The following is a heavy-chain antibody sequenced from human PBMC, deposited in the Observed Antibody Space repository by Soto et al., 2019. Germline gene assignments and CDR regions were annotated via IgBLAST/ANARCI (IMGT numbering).Heavy chain of an antibody. V-gene: IGHV1-2*02. CDR3: AIGSIEVYCYGSSRPWFGP. CDR2: INPNSGGT. J-gene: IGHJ5*02. Sequence: ASVKVSCKASGYTFTGYYMHWVRQAPGQGLEWMGWINPNSGGTNYAQKFQGRVTMTRDTSISTAYMELSRLRSDDTAVYYCAIGSIEVYCYGSSRPWFGPCGRGSLFTVAS. CDR1: GYTFTGYY. D-gene: IGHD3-22*01.